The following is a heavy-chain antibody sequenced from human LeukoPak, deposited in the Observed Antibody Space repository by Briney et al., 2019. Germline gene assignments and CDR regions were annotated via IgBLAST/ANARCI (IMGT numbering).Heavy chain of an antibody. D-gene: IGHD3-10*01. V-gene: IGHV3-30*03. J-gene: IGHJ4*02. CDR2: TSSDLNVK. CDR1: GFTFSSYA. Sequence: PGGSLRLSCAASGFTFSSYAMSWVRQAPGKGLEWVAVTSSDLNVKLYADSVKGRFTISRDNSRSTLYLQMNSLRPEDTAIYYCAREGYHGSGSPPSLYFDYWGQGTLVTVSS. CDR3: AREGYHGSGSPPSLYFDY.